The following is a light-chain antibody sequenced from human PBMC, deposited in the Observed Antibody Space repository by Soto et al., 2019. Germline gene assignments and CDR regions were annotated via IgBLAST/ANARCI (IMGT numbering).Light chain of an antibody. CDR2: ENN. J-gene: IGLJ1*01. V-gene: IGLV1-51*02. Sequence: QAVVTQPPSVSAAPGQKVTISCSGSSSNIGNNYVSWYQQLPGTAPKLLIYENNKRPSGIPDRFSGSKSGTSATLGITGLQTGDEADYYCGTWDSSLSAGIRYVFGTGTQLTVL. CDR3: GTWDSSLSAGIRYV. CDR1: SSNIGNNY.